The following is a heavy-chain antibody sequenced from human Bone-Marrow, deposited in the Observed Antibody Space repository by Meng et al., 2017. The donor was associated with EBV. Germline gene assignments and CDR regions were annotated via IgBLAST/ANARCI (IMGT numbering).Heavy chain of an antibody. V-gene: IGHV1-69*01. CDR1: GGTFRSYA. CDR3: ARGGELLESFDY. J-gene: IGHJ4*02. D-gene: IGHD1-26*01. CDR2: IIPIFGTA. Sequence: VQLVPSGAEVKKPGSAVTVACTASGGTFRSYAISWVRHAPGQGLELMGGIIPIFGTASYAQKYQGRVTITADESTSTAYMELSSLRSEDTAVYYCARGGELLESFDYWGQGTLVTVSS.